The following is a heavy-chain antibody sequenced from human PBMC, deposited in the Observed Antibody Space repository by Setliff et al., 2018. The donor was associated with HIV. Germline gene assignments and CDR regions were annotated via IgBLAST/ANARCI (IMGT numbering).Heavy chain of an antibody. CDR1: SGSFSDYY. CDR2: IKHSGST. CDR3: VTTDYFYGRNNFEY. Sequence: SETLSLTCAVHSGSFSDYYWTWIRQPPGKGLEWIGEIKHSGSTNYNPSLKSRVTISVDTAKNQFSLNLTSVTAADTALYYCVTTDYFYGRNNFEYWGQGALVTVSS. D-gene: IGHD3-10*01. V-gene: IGHV4-34*01. J-gene: IGHJ4*02.